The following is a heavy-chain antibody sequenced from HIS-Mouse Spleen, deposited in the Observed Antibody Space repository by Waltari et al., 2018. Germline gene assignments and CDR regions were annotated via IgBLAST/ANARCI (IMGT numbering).Heavy chain of an antibody. D-gene: IGHD6-19*01. Sequence: EVQLVESGGGLVQPGGSLRLSCAASGFTFGSYASHWFRQAPGKGLEYVSAISSNGVSTYYANSVKGRFTISRDNSKNTLYLQMGSLRAEDMAVYYCARFIAVAGTGWFDPWGQGTLVTVSS. CDR3: ARFIAVAGTGWFDP. CDR1: GFTFGSYA. V-gene: IGHV3-64*01. CDR2: ISSNGVST. J-gene: IGHJ5*02.